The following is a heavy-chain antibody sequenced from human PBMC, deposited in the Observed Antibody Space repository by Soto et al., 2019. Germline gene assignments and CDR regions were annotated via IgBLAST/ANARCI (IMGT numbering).Heavy chain of an antibody. V-gene: IGHV1-69*02. CDR2: IIPILGIA. CDR1: GGTFSSYT. D-gene: IGHD2-15*01. J-gene: IGHJ4*02. Sequence: SVKVSCKASGGTFSSYTISWVRQAPGQGLEWMGRIIPILGIANYAQKFQGRVTITADKSTSTAYMELSSLRSEDTAVYYCARYPYCSGGSCYPEYYFDYWGQGTLVTVSS. CDR3: ARYPYCSGGSCYPEYYFDY.